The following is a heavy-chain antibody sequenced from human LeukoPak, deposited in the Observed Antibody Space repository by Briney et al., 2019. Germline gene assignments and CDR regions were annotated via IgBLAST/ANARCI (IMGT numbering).Heavy chain of an antibody. D-gene: IGHD2-2*02. CDR3: ARFRDCSSTSCYMVGGEYYRDV. Sequence: ASVKVSCKASGYTFTGYYMHWVRQAPGQGLEWMGWINPNSGGTNYAQKFRGRVTMTRDTSISTAYMELSRLRSDDTAVYYCARFRDCSSTSCYMVGGEYYRDVWGKGTTVTVSS. J-gene: IGHJ6*03. V-gene: IGHV1-2*02. CDR2: INPNSGGT. CDR1: GYTFTGYY.